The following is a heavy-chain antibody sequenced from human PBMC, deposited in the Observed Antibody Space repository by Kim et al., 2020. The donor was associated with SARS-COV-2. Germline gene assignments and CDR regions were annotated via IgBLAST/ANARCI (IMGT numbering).Heavy chain of an antibody. J-gene: IGHJ3*02. Sequence: SETLSLTCAVYGGSFSGYYWSWIRQPPGKGLEWIGEINHSGSTNYNPSLKSRVTISVDTSKNQFSLKLSSVTAADTAVYYCARERAGIWGQGTMVTVSS. V-gene: IGHV4-34*01. CDR2: INHSGST. CDR1: GGSFSGYY. D-gene: IGHD6-13*01. CDR3: ARERAGI.